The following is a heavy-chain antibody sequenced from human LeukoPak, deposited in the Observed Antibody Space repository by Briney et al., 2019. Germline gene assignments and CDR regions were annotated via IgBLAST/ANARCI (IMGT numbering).Heavy chain of an antibody. CDR2: IYYSGST. D-gene: IGHD3-22*01. J-gene: IGHJ5*02. V-gene: IGHV4-59*01. CDR3: ARDIATGYYYDSRGFDP. CDR1: GGSISSYY. Sequence: PSETLSLTCTVSGGSISSYYWSWIRQPPGKGLERIGYIYYSGSTNYNPSLKSRVTISVDTSKNQFSLKLSSMTAADTAVYYCARDIATGYYYDSRGFDPWGQGTLVTVSS.